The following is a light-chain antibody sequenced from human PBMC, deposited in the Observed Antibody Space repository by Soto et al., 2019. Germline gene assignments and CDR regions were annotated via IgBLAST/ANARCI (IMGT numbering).Light chain of an antibody. CDR1: SSDVGGYNL. CDR3: CSYAASSTLV. Sequence: QSALTQPASVSGSPGQSITISCTGTSSDVGGYNLVYWYQQQPDKAPKLMIFDGNLRPSGVSHRYSGSKFGNTASLTISGVQADDEGAYYCCSYAASSTLVFGTGTKLTVL. V-gene: IGLV2-23*01. CDR2: DGN. J-gene: IGLJ1*01.